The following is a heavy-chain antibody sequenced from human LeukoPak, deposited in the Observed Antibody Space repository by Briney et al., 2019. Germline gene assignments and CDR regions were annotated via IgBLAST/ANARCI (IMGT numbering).Heavy chain of an antibody. CDR2: IIPIFGTA. J-gene: IGHJ6*03. D-gene: IGHD6-19*01. V-gene: IGHV1-69*13. Sequence: VASVKVSCKASGGTVSSYAISWVRQAPGQGLEWMGGIIPIFGTANYAQKFQGRVTITADESTCTAYMELSSLRSEDTAVYYCARDLRPLSSGWYSFDYYYYMDVWGKGTTVTISS. CDR1: GGTVSSYA. CDR3: ARDLRPLSSGWYSFDYYYYMDV.